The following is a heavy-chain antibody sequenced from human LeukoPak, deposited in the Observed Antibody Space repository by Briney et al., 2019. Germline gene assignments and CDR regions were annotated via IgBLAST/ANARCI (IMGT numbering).Heavy chain of an antibody. CDR3: AKDFYGGSDYGGPFDY. D-gene: IGHD4-23*01. CDR1: GFTFSSYA. V-gene: IGHV3-23*01. J-gene: IGHJ4*02. CDR2: ISGSGGST. Sequence: GGSLRLSCAASGFTFSSYAMSWVRQAPGKGLEWVSAISGSGGSTYYADSVKGRFTISRDNSKNTLYLQMNSLRAEDTAVYYCAKDFYGGSDYGGPFDYWGQGTLVTVSS.